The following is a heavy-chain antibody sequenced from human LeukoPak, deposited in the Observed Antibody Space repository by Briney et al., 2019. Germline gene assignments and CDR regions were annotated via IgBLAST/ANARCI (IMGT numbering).Heavy chain of an antibody. J-gene: IGHJ4*02. D-gene: IGHD2-15*01. CDR3: ARVADCSGGSCYSGVVYFDY. CDR1: GFTFSSYW. V-gene: IGHV3-7*01. CDR2: IKQDRSEK. Sequence: GGSLRLSCAASGFTFSSYWMSWVRQAPGKGLEWVANIKQDRSEKYYVDSVKGRFTISRDNAKNSLYLQMNSLRAEDTAVYYCARVADCSGGSCYSGVVYFDYWGQGTLVTVSS.